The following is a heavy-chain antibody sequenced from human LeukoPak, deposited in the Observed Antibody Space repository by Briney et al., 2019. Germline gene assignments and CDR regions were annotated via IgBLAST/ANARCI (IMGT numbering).Heavy chain of an antibody. CDR3: ARLRERSGLPYYYYGMDV. CDR1: GGSISSYY. D-gene: IGHD6-19*01. Sequence: PSETLSLTCAVSGGSISSYYWSWIRQPPGKGLEWIGYIYYSGSTNYNPSLKSRVTISVDTSKNQFSLKLSSVTAADTAVYYCARLRERSGLPYYYYGMDVWGQGTTVTVSS. CDR2: IYYSGST. J-gene: IGHJ6*02. V-gene: IGHV4-59*08.